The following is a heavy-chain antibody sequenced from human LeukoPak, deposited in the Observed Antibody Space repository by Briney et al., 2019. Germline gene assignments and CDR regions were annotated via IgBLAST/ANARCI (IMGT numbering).Heavy chain of an antibody. Sequence: ASLKVSCKVSGYTLTELSMHWVRQAPGNGLEWMGGFDPEDGETIYAQKFHGRVTMTEDTSTDTAYMELSSLRSEDTAVYYCVAELRFLEWLGNYWGQGTLVTVSS. D-gene: IGHD3-3*01. CDR1: GYTLTELS. V-gene: IGHV1-24*01. CDR3: VAELRFLEWLGNY. J-gene: IGHJ4*02. CDR2: FDPEDGET.